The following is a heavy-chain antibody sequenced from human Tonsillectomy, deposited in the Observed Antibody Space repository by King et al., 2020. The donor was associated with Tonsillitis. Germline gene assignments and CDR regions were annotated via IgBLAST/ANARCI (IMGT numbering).Heavy chain of an antibody. CDR2: IKSRADGGTT. Sequence: VQLVESGGGLVKPGGSLRLSCAASGFTFSNAWMSWVRQAPGKGPEWVGRIKSRADGGTTDYAAPVRGRFTISRDDSKNTLYMQMNSLRTEDTAMYYCTTALSAYVIESWGQGTLVTVSS. V-gene: IGHV3-15*01. D-gene: IGHD2-21*01. J-gene: IGHJ5*02. CDR1: GFTFSNAW. CDR3: TTALSAYVIES.